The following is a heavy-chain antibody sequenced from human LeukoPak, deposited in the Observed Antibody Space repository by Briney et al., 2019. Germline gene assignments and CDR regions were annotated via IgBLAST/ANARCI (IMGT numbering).Heavy chain of an antibody. CDR2: ISGSGGST. CDR1: GFTLSSYA. CDR3: AKLGSYDIFTGDY. J-gene: IGHJ4*02. D-gene: IGHD3-9*01. V-gene: IGHV3-23*01. Sequence: GGSLRLSCAASGFTLSSYAMSWVRQAPGKGLEWVSAISGSGGSTYYADSVKGRFTISRDNSKNTLYLQMNSLRAEDTAVYYCAKLGSYDIFTGDYWGQGTLVTVSS.